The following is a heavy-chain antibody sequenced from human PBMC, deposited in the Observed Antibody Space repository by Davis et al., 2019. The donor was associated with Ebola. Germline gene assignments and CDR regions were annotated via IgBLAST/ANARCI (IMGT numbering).Heavy chain of an antibody. D-gene: IGHD3-22*01. J-gene: IGHJ4*02. CDR2: IYPGDSDT. Sequence: PGGSLRLSCKGSGYSFTSYWIGWVRQMPGKGLEWMGIIYPGDSDTRYSPSFQGQVTISADKSISTAYLQWSSLKASDTAMYYCARGNDSSDPAFDYWGQGTLVTISS. V-gene: IGHV5-51*01. CDR3: ARGNDSSDPAFDY. CDR1: GYSFTSYW.